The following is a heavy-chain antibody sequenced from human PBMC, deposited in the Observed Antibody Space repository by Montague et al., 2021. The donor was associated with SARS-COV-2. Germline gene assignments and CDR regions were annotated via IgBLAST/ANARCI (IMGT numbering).Heavy chain of an antibody. CDR3: AGKVLTVPADY. D-gene: IGHD4-11*01. Sequence: SETLSLTCAVSGVSITSTNWWSLVRQPRGKGLEWIGEISYGGIATXNPSLKSRATISMDRSRNLFSLKLSSVTAADTAICYCAGKVLTVPADYWGQGTLVTVS. J-gene: IGHJ4*02. CDR2: ISYGGIA. CDR1: GVSITSTNW. V-gene: IGHV4-4*02.